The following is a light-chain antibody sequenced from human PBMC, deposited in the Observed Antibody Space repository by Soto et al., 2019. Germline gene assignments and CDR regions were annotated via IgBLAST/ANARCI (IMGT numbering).Light chain of an antibody. V-gene: IGKV1-5*01. CDR2: DAS. Sequence: DIQMTQSPSTLSASVGDRVTITCRASQSISSWLAWYQQKPGKAPKLLIFDASSLESGVPSRFSGSGSGTVFTLTISSLQPDDFATYYCQQYTSYALTFGGGTKVEIK. CDR1: QSISSW. CDR3: QQYTSYALT. J-gene: IGKJ4*01.